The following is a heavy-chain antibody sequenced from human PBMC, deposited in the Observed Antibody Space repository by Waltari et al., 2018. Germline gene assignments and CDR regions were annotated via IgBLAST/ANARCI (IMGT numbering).Heavy chain of an antibody. CDR2: ISGSGGRT. D-gene: IGHD4-17*01. CDR1: DCTFNDYA. V-gene: IGHV3-23*01. Sequence: EVQMLESGGGWVQPGVSLRLSCAAPDCTFNDYAMRWVRRGPGKGLEWVSGISGSGGRTDSEDSVKGRFTISRETYENTLYLQMNSMRVEDTAVAFCAKSTGLPWSYCDYWGQGILRTVSS. J-gene: IGHJ4*02. CDR3: AKSTGLPWSYCDY.